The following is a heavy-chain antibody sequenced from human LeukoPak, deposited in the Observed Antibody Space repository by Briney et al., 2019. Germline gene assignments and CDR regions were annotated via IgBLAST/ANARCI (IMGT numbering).Heavy chain of an antibody. CDR2: IYPGDSDT. D-gene: IGHD3-22*01. J-gene: IGHJ4*02. Sequence: GESLQISCQGSGYSFTSYWIGWVRQLPGKGLEWMGIIYPGDSDTRYSPSFQGQVTISADKSISTAYLQWSSLKASDTAMYYCARQYYYDSSGDFDYWGQGTLVTVSS. V-gene: IGHV5-51*01. CDR3: ARQYYYDSSGDFDY. CDR1: GYSFTSYW.